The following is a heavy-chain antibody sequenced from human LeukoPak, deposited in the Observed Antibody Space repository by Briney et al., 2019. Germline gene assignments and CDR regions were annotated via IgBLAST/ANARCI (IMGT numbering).Heavy chain of an antibody. Sequence: PGGSLRLSCAASGFTFGSYGMHWIRQAPGKGLEWVAVTSHDGSNTYYVDSVKGRFTISRDNAKNSLYLQMNSLRAEDTAVYYCARAFNSGWYRYVLDYWGQGTLVTVSS. J-gene: IGHJ4*02. CDR2: TSHDGSNT. CDR3: ARAFNSGWYRYVLDY. D-gene: IGHD6-19*01. V-gene: IGHV3-30*03. CDR1: GFTFGSYG.